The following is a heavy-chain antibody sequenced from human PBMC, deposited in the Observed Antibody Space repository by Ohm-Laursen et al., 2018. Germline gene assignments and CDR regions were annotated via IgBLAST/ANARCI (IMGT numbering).Heavy chain of an antibody. V-gene: IGHV3-23*01. CDR3: ARGFSFDY. CDR1: GFTFSNYA. J-gene: IGHJ4*02. Sequence: SLRLSCAASGFTFSNYAMNWVRQAPGKGLEWVSSITGSGGGTYYADSVKGRFTISRDNSKNTLYLQMDSLRAEDTAVYYCARGFSFDYWGQGTLVTVSS. CDR2: ITGSGGGT. D-gene: IGHD6-25*01.